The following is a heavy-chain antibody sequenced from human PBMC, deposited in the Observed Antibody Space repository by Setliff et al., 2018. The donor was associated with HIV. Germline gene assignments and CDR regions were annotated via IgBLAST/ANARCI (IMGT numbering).Heavy chain of an antibody. Sequence: PSETLSLTCTVSGGSISSYYWSWIRQPPGKGLEWIGYIYYSGSTNYNPSLKSRVTRSVDTSKNQFSLKLNSVTAADTSVYYCARDSDLDYSSSARWYFDLWGRGTLVTVSS. CDR3: ARDSDLDYSSSARWYFDL. CDR1: GGSISSYY. CDR2: IYYSGST. J-gene: IGHJ2*01. D-gene: IGHD6-6*01. V-gene: IGHV4-59*01.